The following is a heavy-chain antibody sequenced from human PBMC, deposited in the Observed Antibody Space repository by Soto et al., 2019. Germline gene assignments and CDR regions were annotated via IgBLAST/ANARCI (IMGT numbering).Heavy chain of an antibody. CDR1: GYTFTNYH. CDR2: INPSGGTT. D-gene: IGHD3-9*01. CDR3: AREVLIGLNYFDY. J-gene: IGHJ4*02. V-gene: IGHV1-46*01. Sequence: GASVKVSCKASGYTFTNYHIHWVRQAPEDGLEWMGRINPSGGTTIYAQKFHGRVTMTRDTSTSTVYMELSSLRSEDTAVYYCAREVLIGLNYFDYWGQGALVTVSS.